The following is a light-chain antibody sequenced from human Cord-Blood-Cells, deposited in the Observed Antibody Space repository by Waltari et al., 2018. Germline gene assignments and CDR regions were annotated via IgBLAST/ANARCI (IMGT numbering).Light chain of an antibody. CDR3: AAWDDSLSGWV. Sequence: QSVLTQPPSASGTPGQRVTISCSGSSSNIGSHSVFWYQKLPGTAPKLLIYRNNQRPSGVPDRFSGSKSGTSASLAISGLRSEDEADYYCAAWDDSLSGWVFGGGTKLTVL. CDR1: SSNIGSHS. V-gene: IGLV1-47*01. CDR2: RNN. J-gene: IGLJ3*02.